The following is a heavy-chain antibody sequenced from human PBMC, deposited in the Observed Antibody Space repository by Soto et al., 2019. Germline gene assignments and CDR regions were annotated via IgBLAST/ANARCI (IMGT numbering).Heavy chain of an antibody. D-gene: IGHD2-15*01. J-gene: IGHJ5*02. CDR2: TYYRSKWYK. CDR1: GDSVSSNSAA. V-gene: IGHV6-1*01. CDR3: ARTVGWLDP. Sequence: SQTLSLTCAISGDSVSSNSAAWNWIRQSPSRGLEWLGRTYYRSKWYKEYTPSVKSRITINPDTSKNQFSLQLNSVSPGDTAVYYCARTVGWLDPWGQGTMVTVYS.